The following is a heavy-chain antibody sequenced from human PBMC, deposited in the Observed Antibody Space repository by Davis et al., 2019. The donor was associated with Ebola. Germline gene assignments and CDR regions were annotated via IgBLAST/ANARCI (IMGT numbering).Heavy chain of an antibody. V-gene: IGHV4-39*01. Sequence: MPGGSLRLSCTVSGASITTSSSYWGCIRHSPGKGLEWIGSIFHSGSTSYNPSLKSRVTISIDTSKTQFSLQLSSVTAADTAVYYCARQVYRPLTVELYGMDVWGQGTTVTVSS. J-gene: IGHJ6*02. D-gene: IGHD1-7*01. CDR2: IFHSGST. CDR3: ARQVYRPLTVELYGMDV. CDR1: GASITTSSSY.